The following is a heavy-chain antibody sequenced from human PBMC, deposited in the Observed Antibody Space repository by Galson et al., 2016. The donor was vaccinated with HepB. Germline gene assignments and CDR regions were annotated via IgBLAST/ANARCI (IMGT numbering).Heavy chain of an antibody. Sequence: SVKVSCKASGGTFSSYAISWVRQAPGQGLEWMGGIIPIFGTANYAQKFQGRVTITADESTSTAYMELSSLRSEDTAVYYCARDGGNTIAFDIWGQGTMVTVSS. CDR2: IIPIFGTA. CDR1: GGTFSSYA. CDR3: ARDGGNTIAFDI. D-gene: IGHD3-3*01. J-gene: IGHJ3*02. V-gene: IGHV1-69*13.